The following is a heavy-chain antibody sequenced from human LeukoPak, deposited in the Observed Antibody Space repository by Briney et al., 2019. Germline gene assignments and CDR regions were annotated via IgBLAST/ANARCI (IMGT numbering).Heavy chain of an antibody. D-gene: IGHD6-25*01. J-gene: IGHJ4*02. Sequence: GGSLRLSCAASGFTVSSNYMSWVRQAPGKGLEWVSVIYSGGSTYYVDSVKGRFTISRDNSKNTLYLQMNSLRAEDTAVYYCARDQRDYFDYWGQGTLVTVSS. CDR2: IYSGGST. CDR1: GFTVSSNY. CDR3: ARDQRDYFDY. V-gene: IGHV3-53*01.